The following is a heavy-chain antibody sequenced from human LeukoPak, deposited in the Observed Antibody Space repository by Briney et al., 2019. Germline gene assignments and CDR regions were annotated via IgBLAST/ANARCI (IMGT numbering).Heavy chain of an antibody. CDR1: GFTFSSYG. CDR2: IRYDVSNK. CDR3: ARSYCSGGSCYGETYYYYYMDV. D-gene: IGHD2-15*01. V-gene: IGHV3-30*02. Sequence: GGSLRLSCAASGFTFSSYGMHWVRQAPGKGLEWVAFIRYDVSNKYYADSVKGRFTISRDNSKNTLYLQMGSLRAEDMAVYYCARSYCSGGSCYGETYYYYYMDVWGKGTTVTVSS. J-gene: IGHJ6*03.